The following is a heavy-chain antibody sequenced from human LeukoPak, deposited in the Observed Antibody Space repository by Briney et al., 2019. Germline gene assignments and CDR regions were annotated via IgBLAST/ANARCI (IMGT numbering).Heavy chain of an antibody. Sequence: GGSLRLSCAASGFTVSSNYMSWVRQAPGKGLEWVSVIYSGGSTYYADSVKGRFTISRDNSKNTLYLQMNRLRAEDTAVYYCARDRSGDYEDYWGQGTMVTVSS. D-gene: IGHD4-17*01. J-gene: IGHJ4*02. CDR1: GFTVSSNY. V-gene: IGHV3-53*01. CDR3: ARDRSGDYEDY. CDR2: IYSGGST.